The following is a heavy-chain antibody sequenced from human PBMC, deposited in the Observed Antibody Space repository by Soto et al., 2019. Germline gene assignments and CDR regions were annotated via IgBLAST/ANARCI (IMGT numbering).Heavy chain of an antibody. CDR2: TYYWSKWYN. CDR3: ARDPVSGYYRSDAFDI. Sequence: PSQTLSLTCAISGDSVSSNSAAWNWIRQSPSRGLEWLGRTYYWSKWYNDYAVSVKSRITINPDTSKNQFSLQLNSVTPEDTAVYYCARDPVSGYYRSDAFDIWGQGTMVTVSS. V-gene: IGHV6-1*01. CDR1: GDSVSSNSAA. J-gene: IGHJ3*02. D-gene: IGHD3-22*01.